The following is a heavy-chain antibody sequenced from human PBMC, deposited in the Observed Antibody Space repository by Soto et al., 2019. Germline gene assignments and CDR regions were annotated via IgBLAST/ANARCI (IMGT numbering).Heavy chain of an antibody. V-gene: IGHV1-3*05. CDR1: GYTFTSYA. CDR3: ARGFGGDGYPRAFDY. CDR2: INAGNGNT. D-gene: IGHD2-21*01. Sequence: QVQLVQSGAEEKKPGASVKVSCKASGYTFTSYAMHWVRQAPGQRLEWMGWINAGNGNTKYSQKFQGRVTITRDTSASTAYMELSSLRSEDTAVYYCARGFGGDGYPRAFDYWGQGTLVTVSS. J-gene: IGHJ4*02.